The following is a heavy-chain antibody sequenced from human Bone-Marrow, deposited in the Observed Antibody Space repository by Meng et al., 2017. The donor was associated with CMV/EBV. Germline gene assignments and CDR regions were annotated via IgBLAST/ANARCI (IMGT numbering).Heavy chain of an antibody. CDR2: INWNGGTT. J-gene: IGHJ6*02. D-gene: IGHD3-10*01. Sequence: GESLKISCAVSGFTFDDYGMSWVRQVPGKGLEWVSGINWNGGTTGYADSVKGRFTISRDNAKNSLYLQMNSLRAEDTAVYYCARVLRSDYYYYFYPMDVWGQGTTVTVSS. CDR3: ARVLRSDYYYYFYPMDV. CDR1: GFTFDDYG. V-gene: IGHV3-20*04.